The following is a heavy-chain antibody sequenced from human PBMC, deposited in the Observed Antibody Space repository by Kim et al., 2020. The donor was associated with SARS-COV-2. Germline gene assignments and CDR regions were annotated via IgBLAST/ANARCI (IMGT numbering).Heavy chain of an antibody. CDR3: ASAYYDILTGYYYYYYYYGMDV. CDR1: GGTFSSYA. Sequence: SVKVSCKASGGTFSSYAISWVRQAPGQGLEWMGGIIPIFGTANYAQKFQGRVTITADESTSTAYMELSSLRSEDTAVYYCASAYYDILTGYYYYYYYYGMDVWGQGTTVTVSS. CDR2: IIPIFGTA. J-gene: IGHJ6*02. V-gene: IGHV1-69*13. D-gene: IGHD3-9*01.